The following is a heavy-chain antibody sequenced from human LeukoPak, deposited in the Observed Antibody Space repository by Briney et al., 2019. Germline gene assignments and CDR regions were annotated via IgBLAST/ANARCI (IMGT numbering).Heavy chain of an antibody. J-gene: IGHJ4*02. CDR3: AKARDSYGYLGSVGYFDY. CDR1: GFTFSSYG. D-gene: IGHD5-18*01. V-gene: IGHV3-23*01. Sequence: GGSLRLSCAASGFTFSSYGMSWVRQAPGKGLEWVSAISGSGGSTYYADSVKGRFTISRDNSKNTLYLQMNSLRAEDTAVYYCAKARDSYGYLGSVGYFDYWGQGTLVTVSS. CDR2: ISGSGGST.